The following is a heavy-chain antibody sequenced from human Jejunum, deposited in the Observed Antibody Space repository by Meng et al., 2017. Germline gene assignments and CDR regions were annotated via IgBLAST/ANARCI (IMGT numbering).Heavy chain of an antibody. D-gene: IGHD5-24*01. CDR2: IYDSGST. V-gene: IGHV4-61*02. Sequence: SETLSLTCTVSGASVSSGGYYWSWIRQPAGKGLEWIGRIYDSGSTNYNPSLRSRVITSLDTSKNQFSMKLTSVTAADTAVYYCARDIRGDGRTYDYWGQGTLVTVSS. CDR1: GASVSSGGYY. CDR3: ARDIRGDGRTYDY. J-gene: IGHJ4*02.